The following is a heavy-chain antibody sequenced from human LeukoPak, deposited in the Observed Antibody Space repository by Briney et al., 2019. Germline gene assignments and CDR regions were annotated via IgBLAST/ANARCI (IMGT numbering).Heavy chain of an antibody. Sequence: PGGSLRLSCAASGFTFSSYPMSWVRQAPGKGLEWVANIKQDGSEKYYVDSVNGRFIISRDNPKKSLYLQMNSLRAEDTAVYYCAREDAAVAAFDIWGQGTMVTVSS. CDR2: IKQDGSEK. CDR3: AREDAAVAAFDI. CDR1: GFTFSSYP. J-gene: IGHJ3*02. D-gene: IGHD6-19*01. V-gene: IGHV3-7*01.